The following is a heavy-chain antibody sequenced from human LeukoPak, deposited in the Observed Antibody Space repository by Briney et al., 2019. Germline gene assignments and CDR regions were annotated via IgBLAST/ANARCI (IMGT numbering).Heavy chain of an antibody. CDR3: ARDGCGGDCYFDY. Sequence: GGSLRLSCAASGFTFSSYSMNWVRQAPGKGLEWVSSISSSSSYIYYADSVKGRFTISRDNAKNSLYLQMDSLRAEDTAVYCCARDGCGGDCYFDYWGQGTLVTVSS. D-gene: IGHD2-21*02. CDR2: ISSSSSYI. CDR1: GFTFSSYS. V-gene: IGHV3-21*01. J-gene: IGHJ4*02.